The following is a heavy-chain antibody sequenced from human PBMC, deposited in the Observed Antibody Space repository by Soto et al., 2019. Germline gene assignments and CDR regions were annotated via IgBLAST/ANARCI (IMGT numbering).Heavy chain of an antibody. J-gene: IGHJ6*02. D-gene: IGHD3-3*01. V-gene: IGHV1-18*01. Sequence: QVQMVQSGDEVKETGASVRVSCKTSGYSFTAYGISWVRQAPGQGLEWMGWISCYNGKTKYAQKVQGRVTMTTDTSTSTAYMEVRSLRSDDTAIYYCARDAPPPELRFLEWHNYDYNGMDVWGQGTTVTVSS. CDR1: GYSFTAYG. CDR2: ISCYNGKT. CDR3: ARDAPPPELRFLEWHNYDYNGMDV.